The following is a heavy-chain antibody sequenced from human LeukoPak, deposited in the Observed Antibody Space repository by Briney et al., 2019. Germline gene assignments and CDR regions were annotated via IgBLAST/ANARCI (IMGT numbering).Heavy chain of an antibody. D-gene: IGHD4-23*01. CDR3: ARGRLRSGNSRFNY. CDR2: INHSGST. Sequence: PSETLSLTCAVYGGSFSGYYWSWIRQPPGKGLEWIGEINHSGSTNYNPSLKSRVTISVDTSKNQFSLKLSSVTAADPAVYYCARGRLRSGNSRFNYWGQEPWSPSPQ. CDR1: GGSFSGYY. J-gene: IGHJ4*01. V-gene: IGHV4-34*01.